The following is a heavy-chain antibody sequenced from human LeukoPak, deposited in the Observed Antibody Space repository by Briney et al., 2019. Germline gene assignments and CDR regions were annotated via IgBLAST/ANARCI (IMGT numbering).Heavy chain of an antibody. V-gene: IGHV3-23*01. J-gene: IGHJ4*02. D-gene: IGHD3-9*01. CDR1: GFTFSSYA. Sequence: GGSLRLSCAASGFTFSSYAMSWVRQARGKGLEWVSAISGSGGSTYYADSVKGRFTISRDNSKNTLYLQMNSLRAEDTAVYYCARGSLRYFDWLLSADFDYWGQGTLVTVSS. CDR3: ARGSLRYFDWLLSADFDY. CDR2: ISGSGGST.